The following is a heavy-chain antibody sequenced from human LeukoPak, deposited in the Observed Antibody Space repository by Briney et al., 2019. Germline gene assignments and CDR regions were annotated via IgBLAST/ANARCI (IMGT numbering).Heavy chain of an antibody. V-gene: IGHV4-31*03. D-gene: IGHD3-22*01. CDR2: IYYSGSA. CDR1: GGSLSSGGYY. J-gene: IGHJ4*02. Sequence: SQTLSLTCTVSGGSLSSGGYYWSWIRQHPGKGLEWIGYIYYSGSAYYNPSLKSRVIISVDTSKSQFSLKLSSVTAADTAVYYCARDRYYDSSGPIDYWGQGTLVTVSS. CDR3: ARDRYYDSSGPIDY.